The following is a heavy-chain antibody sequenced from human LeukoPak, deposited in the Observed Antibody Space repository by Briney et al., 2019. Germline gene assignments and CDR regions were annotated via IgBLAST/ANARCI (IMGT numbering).Heavy chain of an antibody. CDR1: GYTFNSYG. J-gene: IGHJ6*04. V-gene: IGHV1-18*04. D-gene: IGHD3-9*01. CDR2: ISAYNGNT. CDR3: ARMERYYDILTGAMDV. Sequence: ASVKVSCKVFGYTFNSYGISWVRQAPGQGLEWMGWISAYNGNTNYAQELQGRVTVTTDTSTSTAYMELRSLRSDDTAVYYCARMERYYDILTGAMDVWGKGTTVTVSS.